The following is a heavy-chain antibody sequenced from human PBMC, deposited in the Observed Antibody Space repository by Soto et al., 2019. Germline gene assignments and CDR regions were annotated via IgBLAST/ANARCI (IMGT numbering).Heavy chain of an antibody. V-gene: IGHV3-49*03. CDR3: TRANPPDGYNHDYYYYYRLDV. CDR2: IRSKAYGGTT. J-gene: IGHJ6*02. CDR1: GFTFGDYA. Sequence: PGGSLRLSRTASGFTFGDYAMSWFRQAPGKGLEWVGFIRSKAYGGTTEYAASVKGRFTISRDDSKSIAYLQMNSLKTEDTAVYYCTRANPPDGYNHDYYYYYRLDVWGQGTTVTVSS. D-gene: IGHD5-12*01.